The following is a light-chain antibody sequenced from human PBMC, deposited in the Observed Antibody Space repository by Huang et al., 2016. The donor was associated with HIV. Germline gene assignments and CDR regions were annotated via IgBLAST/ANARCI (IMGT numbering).Light chain of an antibody. CDR2: GSS. CDR1: QNITNDY. Sequence: EIVLTQSPDTLSLCPGERGALSCRASQNITNDYLAWYQNKSGQAPRLLFCGSSGRATGVPVRFGGSGCCAKFIITIDRLEPVGFASYYCQQYSTSPWTFGPGTKLEVK. V-gene: IGKV3-20*01. CDR3: QQYSTSPWT. J-gene: IGKJ1*01.